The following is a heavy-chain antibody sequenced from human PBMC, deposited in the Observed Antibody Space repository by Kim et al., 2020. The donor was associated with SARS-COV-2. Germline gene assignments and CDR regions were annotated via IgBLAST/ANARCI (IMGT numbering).Heavy chain of an antibody. D-gene: IGHD3-16*02. V-gene: IGHV7-4-1*02. CDR3: TRVIWGTYRYTDY. J-gene: IGHJ4*02. Sequence: ASVKVSCKASGYTSTMNAISWVRQAPGQGLEWMGWINTDTGNPTYAQAFTRRFVFSVDTSVTTAYLQISSLEPEDTALYYCTRVIWGTYRYTDYWGQGTLVTVSS. CDR1: GYTSTMNA. CDR2: INTDTGNP.